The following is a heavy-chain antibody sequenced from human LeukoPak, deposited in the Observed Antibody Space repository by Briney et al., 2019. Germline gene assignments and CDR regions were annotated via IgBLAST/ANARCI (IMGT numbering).Heavy chain of an antibody. J-gene: IGHJ5*02. D-gene: IGHD1-20*01. CDR2: IHYTGSP. CDR1: GGSHY. V-gene: IGHV4-59*08. Sequence: LETLSLTCTVSGGSHYWSWIRQPPGQGLEWIAYIHYTGSPNYNPSLKSRVTISIDTSKNQFSLKLNSVTAADTAVYYCARHSNWNGGVDWFDPWGQGTQVTVSS. CDR3: ARHSNWNGGVDWFDP.